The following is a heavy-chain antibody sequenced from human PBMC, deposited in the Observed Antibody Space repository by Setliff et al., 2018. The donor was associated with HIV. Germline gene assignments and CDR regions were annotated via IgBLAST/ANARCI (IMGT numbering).Heavy chain of an antibody. J-gene: IGHJ4*02. CDR1: GGSVSSTSNY. D-gene: IGHD4-17*01. V-gene: IGHV4-39*02. CDR2: IYYSGST. CDR3: AREIYGGNSRPFDS. Sequence: SETLSLTCSVSGGSVSSTSNYWGWIRQPPGKGLEWIGSIYYSGSTYYNPSLKSRVTISVDTSKNQFSLKLSSVTAADTAVYYCAREIYGGNSRPFDSWGQGTLVTVSS.